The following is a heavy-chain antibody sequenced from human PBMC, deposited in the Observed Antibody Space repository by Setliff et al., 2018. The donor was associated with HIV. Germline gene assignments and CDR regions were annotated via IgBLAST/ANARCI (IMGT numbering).Heavy chain of an antibody. CDR3: ARDFGGYCSSMSCPGLFDP. V-gene: IGHV1-69*05. J-gene: IGHJ5*02. Sequence: GASVKVSCKASGGTFSSYSISWVRQAPGQGLEWMGGIIPIFGTANYAQKFQGRVTITTDESTSTAYMELSSLRSEDTAVYYCARDFGGYCSSMSCPGLFDPWGQGTLVTVSS. CDR1: GGTFSSYS. CDR2: IIPIFGTA. D-gene: IGHD2-2*01.